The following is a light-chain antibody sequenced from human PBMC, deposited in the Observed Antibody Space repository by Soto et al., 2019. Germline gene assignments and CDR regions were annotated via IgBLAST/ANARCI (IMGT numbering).Light chain of an antibody. CDR3: QQSYRTPRT. CDR2: DAS. J-gene: IGKJ1*01. V-gene: IGKV1-39*01. CDR1: QSISRF. Sequence: DIRMTQCHSSLPARLQXAAHTTYRASQSISRFVYWYQQKPGKAPKLLIYDASSLQTGVPSRFSGSGSGTDFTLTISSLQPEDFATYYCQQSYRTPRTFGQGTKVDNK.